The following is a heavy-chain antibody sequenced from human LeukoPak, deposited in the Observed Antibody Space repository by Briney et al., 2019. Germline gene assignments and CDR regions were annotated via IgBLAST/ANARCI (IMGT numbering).Heavy chain of an antibody. CDR2: INDSRST. Sequence: PSETLSLTCTVSGDSVSGISFYWSWIRQPPGKGLEWIGEINDSRSTKYNPSLKSRVTISVDTSKNQFSLKLNSVTAADTAVYYCARGPPVVYDVLTGYYRFDYWGQGTLVTVSS. CDR1: GDSVSGISFY. D-gene: IGHD3-9*01. J-gene: IGHJ4*02. V-gene: IGHV4-39*07. CDR3: ARGPPVVYDVLTGYYRFDY.